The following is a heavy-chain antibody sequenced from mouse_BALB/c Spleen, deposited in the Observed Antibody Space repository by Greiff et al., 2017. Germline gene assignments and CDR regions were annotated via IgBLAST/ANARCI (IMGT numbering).Heavy chain of an antibody. V-gene: IGHV1-67*01. CDR3: ARGLYDYDGDYYAMDY. J-gene: IGHJ4*01. D-gene: IGHD2-4*01. Sequence: VKLMESGPELVRPGVSVKISCKGSGYTFTDYAMHWVKQSHAKSLEWIGVISTYYGNTNYNQKFKGKATMTVDKSSSTAYMELARLTSEDSAIYYCARGLYDYDGDYYAMDYWGQGTSVTVSS. CDR2: ISTYYGNT. CDR1: GYTFTDYA.